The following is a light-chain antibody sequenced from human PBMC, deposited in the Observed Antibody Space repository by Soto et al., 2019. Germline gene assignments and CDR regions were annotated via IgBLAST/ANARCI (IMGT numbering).Light chain of an antibody. J-gene: IGKJ4*01. Sequence: EFVLTQSPGTLSLSPGERATLSCRASQTVRNNYLAWYQQKPGQAPRLLIYDASSRATGIPDRFSGGGSGTNFASAISRLKPEECAVQYYQRFSRDALTAGGGTKVDIK. CDR2: DAS. V-gene: IGKV3-20*01. CDR3: QRFSRDALT. CDR1: QTVRNNY.